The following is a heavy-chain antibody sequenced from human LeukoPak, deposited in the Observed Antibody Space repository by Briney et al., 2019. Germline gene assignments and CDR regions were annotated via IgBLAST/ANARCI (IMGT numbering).Heavy chain of an antibody. J-gene: IGHJ4*02. V-gene: IGHV3-30-3*01. CDR1: GFTFNSYT. D-gene: IGHD6-13*01. CDR2: ISHDGSNE. Sequence: PGGSLRLSCVASGFTFNSYTMHWVRQAPGKGLEWVAVISHDGSNEYYADSVKGRFTISRDNSKNTLYLQMNSLRAEDTAVYYCARSGSWFDYWGQGTLVTVSS. CDR3: ARSGSWFDY.